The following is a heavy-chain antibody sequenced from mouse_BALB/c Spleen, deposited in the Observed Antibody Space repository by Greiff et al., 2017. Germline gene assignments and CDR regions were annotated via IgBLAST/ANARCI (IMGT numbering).Heavy chain of an antibody. CDR2: ISSGSSTI. J-gene: IGHJ2*01. CDR3: ARTKTGTGVFDY. Sequence: EVQVVESGGGLVQPGGSRKLSCAASGFTFSSFGMHWVRQAPEKGLEWVAYISSGSSTIYYADTVKGRFTISRDNPKNTLFLQMTSLRSEDTAMYYCARTKTGTGVFDYWGQGTTLTVSS. CDR1: GFTFSSFG. V-gene: IGHV5-17*02. D-gene: IGHD4-1*01.